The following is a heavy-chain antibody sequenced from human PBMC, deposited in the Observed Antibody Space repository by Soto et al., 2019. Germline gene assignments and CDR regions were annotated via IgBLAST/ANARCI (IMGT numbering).Heavy chain of an antibody. CDR1: GFTFSSYG. J-gene: IGHJ3*02. Sequence: PGGSLRLSCAASGFTFSSYGMHWVRQAPGKGLEWVAVISYDGSNKYHADSVKGRFTISRDNSKTTLYLQMNSLRVEDTAVYYCAKDNYYDFWSGYRGDAFNILGPGKMVTVSS. CDR2: ISYDGSNK. D-gene: IGHD3-3*01. V-gene: IGHV3-30*18. CDR3: AKDNYYDFWSGYRGDAFNI.